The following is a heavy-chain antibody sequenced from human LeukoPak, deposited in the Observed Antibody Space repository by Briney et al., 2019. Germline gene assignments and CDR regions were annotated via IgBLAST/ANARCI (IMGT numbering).Heavy chain of an antibody. Sequence: AAGQVSCQASRYTLTSYGISWVRQAPWQGLEWGGWVSPYNGHTNYAQKFQGNVTMTTDTSTSTAYMEVRSLRSDDTAMYYCATDNWNSFDYWGQGTLVTVSS. V-gene: IGHV1-18*01. J-gene: IGHJ4*02. CDR2: VSPYNGHT. D-gene: IGHD1-7*01. CDR1: RYTLTSYG. CDR3: ATDNWNSFDY.